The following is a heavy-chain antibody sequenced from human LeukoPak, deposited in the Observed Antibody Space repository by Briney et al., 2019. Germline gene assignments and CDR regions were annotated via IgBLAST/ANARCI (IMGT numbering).Heavy chain of an antibody. CDR1: GGSVSSSSYY. J-gene: IGHJ4*02. Sequence: SETLSLTCTVSGGSVSSSSYYWSWIRQPPGKGLEWIGYIYYSGSTNYNPSLKSRVTISVDTSKNQFSLKLSSVTAADTAVYYCASRGRQTTGFDYWGQGTLVTVSS. CDR3: ASRGRQTTGFDY. D-gene: IGHD3-10*01. V-gene: IGHV4-61*01. CDR2: IYYSGST.